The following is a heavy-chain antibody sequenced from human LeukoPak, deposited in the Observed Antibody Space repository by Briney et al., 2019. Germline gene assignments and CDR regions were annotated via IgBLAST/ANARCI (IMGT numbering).Heavy chain of an antibody. Sequence: PSETLSLTCAVYGGSFSGYYWSWIRQPPGKGLEWIGEINHSGSTNYNPSLKSRVTISVDTSKNQFSLKLSSVTAADTAVYYCARDPSYCSGGSCYLEAFDIWGQGTMVTVSS. CDR2: INHSGST. CDR1: GGSFSGYY. D-gene: IGHD2-15*01. J-gene: IGHJ3*02. CDR3: ARDPSYCSGGSCYLEAFDI. V-gene: IGHV4-34*01.